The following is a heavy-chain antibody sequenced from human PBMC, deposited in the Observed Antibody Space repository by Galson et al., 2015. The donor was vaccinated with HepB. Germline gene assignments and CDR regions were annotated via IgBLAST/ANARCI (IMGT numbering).Heavy chain of an antibody. CDR1: GFTFSDYY. CDR2: ISSSSSYT. Sequence: SLRLSCAASGFTFSDYYMSWIRQAPGKGLEWVSYISSSSSYTNYADSVKGRFTISRDNAKNSLYLQMNSLRAEDTAVYYCAIIVGATTFGFQHWGQSTLVTVSS. D-gene: IGHD1-26*01. CDR3: AIIVGATTFGFQH. V-gene: IGHV3-11*06. J-gene: IGHJ1*01.